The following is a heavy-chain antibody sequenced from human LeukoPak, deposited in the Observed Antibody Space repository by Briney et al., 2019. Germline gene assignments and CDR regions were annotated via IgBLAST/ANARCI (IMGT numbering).Heavy chain of an antibody. J-gene: IGHJ6*03. D-gene: IGHD3-22*01. CDR2: IYYSGST. Sequence: SETLSLTCTVSGGSINSYWSWIRQPPGKGLEWIGYIYYSGSTYYNPSLRSRVTISVDTSKNQFSLKLSSVTAADTAVYYCARSSEGRYYYDSSGFSYYYYYMDVWGKGTTVTISS. CDR3: ARSSEGRYYYDSSGFSYYYYYMDV. V-gene: IGHV4-59*01. CDR1: GGSINSY.